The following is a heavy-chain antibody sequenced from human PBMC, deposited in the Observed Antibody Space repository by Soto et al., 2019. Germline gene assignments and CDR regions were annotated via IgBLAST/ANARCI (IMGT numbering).Heavy chain of an antibody. V-gene: IGHV2-5*02. Sequence: QITLEESGPTLVKPTQTLTLTCTCSGFSLSTSGLGVGWIRQPPGQALEWLALIYWDDDKRYSPSLKSRLTITKDTSNNQVFLTMTNMDPVDTATYYCAPRVLYYYDSSGYYHFDFWGQGTMVTVS. D-gene: IGHD3-22*01. CDR2: IYWDDDK. J-gene: IGHJ4*02. CDR3: APRVLYYYDSSGYYHFDF. CDR1: GFSLSTSGLG.